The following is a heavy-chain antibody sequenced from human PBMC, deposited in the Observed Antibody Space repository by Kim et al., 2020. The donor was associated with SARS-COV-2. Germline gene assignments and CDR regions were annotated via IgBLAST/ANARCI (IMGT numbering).Heavy chain of an antibody. J-gene: IGHJ4*02. D-gene: IGHD3-16*01. CDR3: AKDGLYREYVYRRGYYFDY. Sequence: GRFTITRDNSKNKPYLQINNLRAEDTAVYYCAKDGLYREYVYRRGYYFDYWGQGTLVTVSS. V-gene: IGHV3-23*01.